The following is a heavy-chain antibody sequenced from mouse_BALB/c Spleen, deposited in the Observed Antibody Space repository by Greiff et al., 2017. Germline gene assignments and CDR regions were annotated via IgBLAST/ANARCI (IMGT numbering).Heavy chain of an antibody. CDR1: GFTFSNYW. CDR3: TRRGTTVGYAMDY. CDR2: IRLKSNNYAT. Sequence: DVLLVESGGGLVPPGGSLTLSCVASGFTFSNYWMNWVRQSPEKGLEWVAEIRLKSNNYATHYAESVQGRFTISRDDSKSSVYLQMNNLRAEDTGIYYCTRRGTTVGYAMDYWGQGTSVTVSS. D-gene: IGHD1-1*01. J-gene: IGHJ4*01. V-gene: IGHV6-6*02.